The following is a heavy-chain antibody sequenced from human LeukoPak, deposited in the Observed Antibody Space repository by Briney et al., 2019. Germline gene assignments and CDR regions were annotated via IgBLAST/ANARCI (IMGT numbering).Heavy chain of an antibody. CDR1: GFTFSYYS. V-gene: IGHV3-48*01. D-gene: IGHD3-16*01. J-gene: IGHJ3*01. Sequence: GGSLRLSCAASGFTFSYYSLHWVRQAPGKGLEWVSYISSDYSTIYYADSVKGRFTISRDNAKKSLYLQMNSLRAEDTAVYYCVANRSYGVFDFWGQGTMVTVSS. CDR3: VANRSYGVFDF. CDR2: ISSDYSTI.